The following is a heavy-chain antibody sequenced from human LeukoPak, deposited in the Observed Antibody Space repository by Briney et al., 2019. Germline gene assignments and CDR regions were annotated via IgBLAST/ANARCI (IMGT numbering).Heavy chain of an antibody. V-gene: IGHV3-23*01. CDR3: AKDSYMTTWMGTRDC. D-gene: IGHD3-16*01. J-gene: IGHJ4*02. Sequence: SGRPLRLSCAASGFTFSSYAMSWVRQAPGKGLEWVSAISGSGGSTYYADSVKGRFTISRDNSKNTLYLQMNSLRAEDTAVYYCAKDSYMTTWMGTRDCWGQGTLVTVSS. CDR2: ISGSGGST. CDR1: GFTFSSYA.